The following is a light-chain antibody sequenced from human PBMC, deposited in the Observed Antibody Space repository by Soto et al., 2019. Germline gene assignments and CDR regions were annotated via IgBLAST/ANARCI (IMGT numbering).Light chain of an antibody. CDR3: AAWDDSLNGYV. CDR1: SSNIGSNT. CDR2: SNN. V-gene: IGLV1-44*01. Sequence: QSVLTQPPSASGTPGQRVTISCSGSSSNIGSNTVNWYQQLPGTAPKLLIYSNNQRPSGVPDRFSGSKSGTSASLAISGLKSEDEADYSCAAWDDSLNGYVFGTGTKLTVL. J-gene: IGLJ1*01.